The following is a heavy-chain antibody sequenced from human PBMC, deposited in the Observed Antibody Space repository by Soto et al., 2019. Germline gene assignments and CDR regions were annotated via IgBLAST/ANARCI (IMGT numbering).Heavy chain of an antibody. V-gene: IGHV1-69*06. CDR3: AKGIRESSGWDIDS. D-gene: IGHD6-19*01. J-gene: IGHJ4*02. CDR1: GGSFSSDA. CDR2: IIPMFGSP. Sequence: QVQLVQSGAEVKKPGSSVKVSCNTSGGSFSSDAISWVRQAPGQGLEWMGGIIPMFGSPNYAQRFQGRVTITAVKSTSTVNMELSSLSSEDTAVYYCAKGIRESSGWDIDSWGQGTLVTVSS.